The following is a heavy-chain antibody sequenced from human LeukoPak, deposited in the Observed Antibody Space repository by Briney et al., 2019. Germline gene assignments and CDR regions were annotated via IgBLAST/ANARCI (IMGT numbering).Heavy chain of an antibody. CDR2: IYSGRIT. V-gene: IGHV3-53*01. J-gene: IGHJ3*02. CDR3: AQVRGQWFGELLGAFDI. D-gene: IGHD3-10*01. Sequence: GGSLRLSCAASGFTVSSNYMSWVRQAPGRGLEWVSVIYSGRITYYADSVKGRFTISRDNSKNTLYLQMNSLRAEDTAVYYCAQVRGQWFGELLGAFDIWGQGTMVTVSS. CDR1: GFTVSSNY.